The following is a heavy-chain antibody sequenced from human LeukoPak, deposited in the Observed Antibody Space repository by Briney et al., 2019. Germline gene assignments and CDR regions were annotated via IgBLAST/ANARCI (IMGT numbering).Heavy chain of an antibody. CDR1: GGTFSSYA. CDR3: ARDPGYSGYDRVFDY. CDR2: IIPILGIA. D-gene: IGHD5-12*01. V-gene: IGHV1-69*04. J-gene: IGHJ4*02. Sequence: GSSVKVSCKASGGTFSSYAISWVRQAPGQGLEWMGGIIPILGIAYYAQKFQGRVTITADKSTSTAYMELSSLRSEDTAVYYCARDPGYSGYDRVFDYWGQGTLVTVSS.